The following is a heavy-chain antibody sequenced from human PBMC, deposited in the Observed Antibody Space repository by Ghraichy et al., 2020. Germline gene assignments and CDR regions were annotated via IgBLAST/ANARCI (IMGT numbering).Heavy chain of an antibody. J-gene: IGHJ4*02. V-gene: IGHV3-9*01. Sequence: GGSLRLSCATAGFNFDHYAMHWVRQAPGKGLEWVSSISWNSGRRGYADSVQGRFTISRDNAKNSLYLQMNNLRGEDTAFYYCAKDIEARPLGSGCYNFDSWGQGTLVTVSS. CDR2: ISWNSGRR. CDR1: GFNFDHYA. CDR3: AKDIEARPLGSGCYNFDS. D-gene: IGHD6-25*01.